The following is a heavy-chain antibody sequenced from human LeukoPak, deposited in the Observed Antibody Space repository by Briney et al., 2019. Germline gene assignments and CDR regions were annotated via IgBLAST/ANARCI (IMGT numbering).Heavy chain of an antibody. D-gene: IGHD3-22*01. CDR1: GYTFTGYY. Sequence: GSVKVSSKASGYTFTGYYVHWVRQAPGQGLEWMGWINPDSGGTNYAQKFQGRVTMTRDTSISTAYMELNSLRSDDTAVYYCTKDRGGGSSSGYYYFDYWGQGTRVCVFS. CDR3: TKDRGGGSSSGYYYFDY. V-gene: IGHV1-2*02. J-gene: IGHJ4*02. CDR2: INPDSGGT.